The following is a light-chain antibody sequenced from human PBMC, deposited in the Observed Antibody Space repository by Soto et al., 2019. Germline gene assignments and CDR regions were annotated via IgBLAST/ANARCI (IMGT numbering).Light chain of an antibody. V-gene: IGKV3-11*01. CDR1: QSVGTY. Sequence: EIVLTQSPATLSLSPGERVTLSCRASQSVGTYLTWYQQKPGQTPRLLIYDASSRATGIPARFSGSGSGTDFTLTISSLEPEDFAVYYCQQRSTLFGPGTKVDIK. CDR3: QQRSTL. CDR2: DAS. J-gene: IGKJ3*01.